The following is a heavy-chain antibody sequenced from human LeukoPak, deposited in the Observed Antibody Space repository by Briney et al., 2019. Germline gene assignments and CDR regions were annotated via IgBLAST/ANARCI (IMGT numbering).Heavy chain of an antibody. CDR1: GFIFNNYG. V-gene: IGHV3-7*01. Sequence: SGGSLRLFCAASGFIFNNYGMNWVRQAPGKGLEWVANIKQDGSEKYYVDSVKGRFTISRDNAKNSLYPQMNSLRAEDTAVYYCARRYYDFWSGYDNNWFDPWGQGTLVTVSS. CDR2: IKQDGSEK. CDR3: ARRYYDFWSGYDNNWFDP. D-gene: IGHD3-3*01. J-gene: IGHJ5*02.